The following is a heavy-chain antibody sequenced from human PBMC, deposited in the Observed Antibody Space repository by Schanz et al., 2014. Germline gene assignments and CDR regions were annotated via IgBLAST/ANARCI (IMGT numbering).Heavy chain of an antibody. CDR3: AKTLFPGGTQTFGN. Sequence: EVQLLESGGGLVQPGGSLRLSCAASGFTFGDYAMTWVRQAPGKGLEWVSALSEGGGGTHYADSVRGRFTISSDSSKNTLYLQMSSLRADDTAVYYCAKTLFPGGTQTFGNWGRGTLVTVSS. CDR2: LSEGGGGT. D-gene: IGHD2-8*02. CDR1: GFTFGDYA. V-gene: IGHV3-23*01. J-gene: IGHJ4*02.